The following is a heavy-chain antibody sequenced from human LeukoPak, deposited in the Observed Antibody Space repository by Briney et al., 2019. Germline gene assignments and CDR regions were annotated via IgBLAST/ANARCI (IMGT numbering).Heavy chain of an antibody. Sequence: SETLSLTCTVSGGSISSGGYYWSWIRQHPGNGLEWIGYIYYSGSTYYNPSLKSRVTISVDTSKNQFSLKLSSVTAADTAVYYCARGGWDDFWSGYYPYFDYWGQGTLVTVSS. CDR3: ARGGWDDFWSGYYPYFDY. CDR1: GGSISSGGYY. J-gene: IGHJ4*02. CDR2: IYYSGST. D-gene: IGHD3-3*01. V-gene: IGHV4-31*03.